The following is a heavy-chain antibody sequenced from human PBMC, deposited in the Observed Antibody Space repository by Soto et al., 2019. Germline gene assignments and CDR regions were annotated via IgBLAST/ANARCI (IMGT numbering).Heavy chain of an antibody. CDR3: ARGPPGGGAYAELFDY. Sequence: QVQLQQWGAGLLKPSETLSLTCAVYGGSFSGYYWSWIRQPPGKGLEWIGEINHSGSTNYNPSLKSRVTISVYTSKTQFSLKLSSVTSADTAVYYCARGPPGGGAYAELFDYWGQGTLVTVSS. V-gene: IGHV4-34*01. J-gene: IGHJ4*02. D-gene: IGHD5-12*01. CDR2: INHSGST. CDR1: GGSFSGYY.